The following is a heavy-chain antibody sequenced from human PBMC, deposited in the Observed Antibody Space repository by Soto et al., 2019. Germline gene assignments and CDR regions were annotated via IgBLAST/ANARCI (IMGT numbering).Heavy chain of an antibody. CDR3: ARESEDLTSNFDY. CDR1: GFTXTRYS. CDR2: ISSTANYI. J-gene: IGHJ4*02. V-gene: IGHV3-21*06. D-gene: IGHD7-27*01. Sequence: GXSXRLSCAAYGFTXTRYSINCVRQAPGKGLDWVSSISSTANYIYYGDSMKGLFTISRDKAKNSLYLEMNSLRAEDTAVYYCARESEDLTSNFDYWGQGTRVTVSS.